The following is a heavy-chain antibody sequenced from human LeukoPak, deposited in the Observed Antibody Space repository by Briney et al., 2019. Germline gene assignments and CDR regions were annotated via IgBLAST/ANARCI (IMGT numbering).Heavy chain of an antibody. Sequence: GGSLRLSCAASGFTFSSYSMNWVRQAPGKGLEGVSSISSSSSYIYYADSVKGRFTISRDNAKNSLYLQMNSLRAEDTAVYYCARSSGYDSPLYYWGQGTLVTVSS. D-gene: IGHD5-12*01. CDR1: GFTFSSYS. CDR2: ISSSSSYI. J-gene: IGHJ4*02. V-gene: IGHV3-21*01. CDR3: ARSSGYDSPLYY.